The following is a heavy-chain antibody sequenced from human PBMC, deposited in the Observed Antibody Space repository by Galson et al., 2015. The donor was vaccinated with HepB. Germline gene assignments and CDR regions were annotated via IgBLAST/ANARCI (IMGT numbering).Heavy chain of an antibody. V-gene: IGHV3-15*01. D-gene: IGHD3-22*01. J-gene: IGHJ1*01. Sequence: SLRLSCAASRFRFTDVWMSWVRQAPGKWLEWVGRIKGSRGATDYGAPVKGRFIISRDESKTILYLQMKSLKTEDTAVYYCSALVSYEEVINNCGRGTPVTVPT. CDR1: RFRFTDVW. CDR3: SALVSYEEVINN. CDR2: IKGSRGAT.